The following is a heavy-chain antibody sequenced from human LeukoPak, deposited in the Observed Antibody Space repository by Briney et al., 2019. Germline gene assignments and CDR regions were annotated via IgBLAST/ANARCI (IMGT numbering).Heavy chain of an antibody. D-gene: IGHD6-13*01. CDR2: INEDGSTT. Sequence: GGSLRLSCAASGFTFSSNWMHWVRQAPGKGLVWVSRINEDGSTTNYADSVKGRSTIFRDNAKNTLYLQMNSLRAEDTAVYYCARGPWSAAGYNGMDVWGQGTTVTVSS. CDR3: ARGPWSAAGYNGMDV. J-gene: IGHJ6*02. V-gene: IGHV3-74*01. CDR1: GFTFSSNW.